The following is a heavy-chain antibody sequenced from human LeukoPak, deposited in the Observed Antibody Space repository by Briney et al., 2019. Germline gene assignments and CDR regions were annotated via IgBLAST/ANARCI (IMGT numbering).Heavy chain of an antibody. D-gene: IGHD3-16*01. CDR3: ARELRTFDS. V-gene: IGHV3-7*01. J-gene: IGHJ4*02. CDR2: IKHNGDEL. Sequence: GGSLRLSCAPSGFTFSSYWMTWVRQAPGKGLEWAANIKHNGDELNYVDSVEDRFTISRDNAKNSLYLHMTSLRAEDTAVYYCARELRTFDSWGQGTLVTVSS. CDR1: GFTFSSYW.